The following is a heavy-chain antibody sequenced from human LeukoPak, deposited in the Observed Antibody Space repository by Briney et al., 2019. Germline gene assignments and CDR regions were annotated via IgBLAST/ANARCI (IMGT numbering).Heavy chain of an antibody. Sequence: GGSLRLSCAASGFTFSSYAMNWVRQAPGKGLEWVSTVSGSGGGTFYADSVKGRFTISRDNSKNTIYLQINSLRAEDTAVYYCAKDARRTSGWYFFDYWGQGTLVTVSS. D-gene: IGHD6-19*01. CDR1: GFTFSSYA. V-gene: IGHV3-23*01. CDR2: VSGSGGGT. J-gene: IGHJ4*02. CDR3: AKDARRTSGWYFFDY.